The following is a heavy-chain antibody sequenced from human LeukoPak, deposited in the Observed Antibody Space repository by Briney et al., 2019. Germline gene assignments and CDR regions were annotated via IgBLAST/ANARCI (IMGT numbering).Heavy chain of an antibody. Sequence: SETLSLTCTVPGGSISSPYWSWIRQPPRKGLEWIGYIYYSGSTNYNPSLKSRVTISVNTSKNQFSLKLSSVTAADTAVYYCARLEYSSSSAGFDYWGQGTLVTVSS. CDR2: IYYSGST. J-gene: IGHJ4*02. CDR3: ARLEYSSSSAGFDY. V-gene: IGHV4-59*11. CDR1: GGSISSPY. D-gene: IGHD6-6*01.